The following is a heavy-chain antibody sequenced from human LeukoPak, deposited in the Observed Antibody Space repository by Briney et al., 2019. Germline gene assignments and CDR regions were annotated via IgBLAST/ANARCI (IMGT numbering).Heavy chain of an antibody. V-gene: IGHV3-33*08. J-gene: IGHJ4*02. CDR3: AGDLPGSGWQDY. CDR2: IWFEGTNK. CDR1: GFTFSSYA. D-gene: IGHD6-19*01. Sequence: QPGRSLRLSCVASGFTFSSYAMRWVRQAPGKGLEWGALIWFEGTNKYYGDSAKGRFTTSRHNSKNMLYFQMNSLGDDDTAICFCAGDLPGSGWQDYWGQGTLVTVS.